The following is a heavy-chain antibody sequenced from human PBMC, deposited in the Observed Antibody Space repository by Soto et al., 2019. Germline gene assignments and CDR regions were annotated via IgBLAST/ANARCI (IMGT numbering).Heavy chain of an antibody. CDR2: INAGNGNT. CDR1: GYTLTSYA. D-gene: IGHD6-19*01. V-gene: IGHV1-3*01. Sequence: SVKGSCKASGYTLTSYARHWVRQAPGQRLEWMGWINAGNGNTKYSQKFQGRFTISRDNSKNTLYLQMNSLRAEDTAVYYCAKDYAVAGHIAYWGQGTLVTVS. J-gene: IGHJ4*02. CDR3: AKDYAVAGHIAY.